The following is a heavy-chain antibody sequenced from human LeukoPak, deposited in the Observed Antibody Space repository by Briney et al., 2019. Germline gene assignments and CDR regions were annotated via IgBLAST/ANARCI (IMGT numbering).Heavy chain of an antibody. Sequence: GGSLRLSCAASGFTFNIYSMNWVRQAPGKGLEWVSSISGTSNYIYYADSVKGRFTISRDSAKNSLYLHMNSLRAEDTAVYYCARAWYSWGYYFDYWGQGTLVTVSS. CDR2: ISGTSNYI. CDR1: GFTFNIYS. D-gene: IGHD1-26*01. V-gene: IGHV3-21*01. CDR3: ARAWYSWGYYFDY. J-gene: IGHJ4*02.